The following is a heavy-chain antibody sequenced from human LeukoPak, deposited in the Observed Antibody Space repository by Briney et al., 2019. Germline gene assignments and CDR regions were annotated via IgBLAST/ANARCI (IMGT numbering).Heavy chain of an antibody. J-gene: IGHJ4*02. CDR2: ISWNSGSI. CDR3: AKDGARYYDSSGYQFDY. D-gene: IGHD3-22*01. Sequence: GGSLRLSCAASGFTFDEYATHWVRQAPGYGLGWVSGISWNSGSIGYADSVKGRFTISRDNAKNSLYLQMNSLRAEDTALYYCAKDGARYYDSSGYQFDYWGQGTLVTVSS. CDR1: GFTFDEYA. V-gene: IGHV3-9*01.